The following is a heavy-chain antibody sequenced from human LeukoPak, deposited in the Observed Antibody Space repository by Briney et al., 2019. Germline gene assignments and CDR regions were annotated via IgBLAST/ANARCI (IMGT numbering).Heavy chain of an antibody. CDR1: GFSFNNYA. V-gene: IGHV3-64*01. CDR3: AGGPSGYGSMDV. D-gene: IGHD5-12*01. J-gene: IGHJ6*02. CDR2: ISTNGGTT. Sequence: GGSLRLSCAGSGFSFNNYAMHWVRQAPGKGLEHVSAISTNGGTTYYANAVKGRFTISRDNSKNTLYLQMGSLRDEDMAVYYCAGGPSGYGSMDVWGQGTTVTVSS.